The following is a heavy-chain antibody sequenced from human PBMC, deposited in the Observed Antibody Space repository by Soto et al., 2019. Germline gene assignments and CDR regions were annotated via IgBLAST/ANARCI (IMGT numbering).Heavy chain of an antibody. CDR1: GFTFSSYG. Sequence: QVQLVESGGGVVQPGRSLRLSCAASGFTFSSYGMHWVRQAPGKGLEWVAVISYDGSNKYYADSVKGRFTISRDNSKNTLYLQMNSLRAEDTAVYYCAREANGDYRGAFDIWGQGTMVTVSS. V-gene: IGHV3-30*03. CDR2: ISYDGSNK. D-gene: IGHD4-17*01. CDR3: AREANGDYRGAFDI. J-gene: IGHJ3*02.